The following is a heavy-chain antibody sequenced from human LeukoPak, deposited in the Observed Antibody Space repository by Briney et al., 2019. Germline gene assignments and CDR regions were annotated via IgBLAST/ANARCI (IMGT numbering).Heavy chain of an antibody. V-gene: IGHV3-66*01. Sequence: PGGSLRLSCAASGFTVSSNYMSWVRQAPGKGLEWVSVIYSGGSTYYADSVKGRFTISRDNSKNTLYLQMNSLRAEDTAVYYCARDSGFSGTQRGEHWGQGTLVTVSS. CDR3: ARDSGFSGTQRGEH. CDR2: IYSGGST. J-gene: IGHJ1*01. D-gene: IGHD3/OR15-3a*01. CDR1: GFTVSSNY.